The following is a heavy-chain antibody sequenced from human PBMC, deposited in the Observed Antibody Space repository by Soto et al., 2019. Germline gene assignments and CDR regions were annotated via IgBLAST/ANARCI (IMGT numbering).Heavy chain of an antibody. CDR1: GGSISSSNW. Sequence: QVQLQESGPGLVKPSGTLSLTCAVSGGSISSSNWWSWVRQPPGKGLEWIGEIYHGGSTNSNPSLKSRVTTSVDKSNNQFALKLSSATAADTAVYYCARDLYASSRSSFAPWGQGTLVTVSS. J-gene: IGHJ5*02. V-gene: IGHV4-4*02. CDR3: ARDLYASSRSSFAP. CDR2: IYHGGST. D-gene: IGHD2-8*01.